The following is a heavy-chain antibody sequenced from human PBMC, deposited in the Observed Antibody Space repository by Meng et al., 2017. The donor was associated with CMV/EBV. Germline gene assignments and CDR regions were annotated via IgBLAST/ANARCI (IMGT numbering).Heavy chain of an antibody. CDR1: GGSFSGYY. Sequence: SETLSLTCAVYGGSFSGYYWSWIRQPPGKGLEWIGEINHSGSTNYNPSLKSRVTISVDTSKNQFSLKLSSVTAANTAVYYCAREVSTFLKRYGMDVWGQGTTVTVSS. J-gene: IGHJ6*02. CDR2: INHSGST. D-gene: IGHD1-1*01. CDR3: AREVSTFLKRYGMDV. V-gene: IGHV4-34*01.